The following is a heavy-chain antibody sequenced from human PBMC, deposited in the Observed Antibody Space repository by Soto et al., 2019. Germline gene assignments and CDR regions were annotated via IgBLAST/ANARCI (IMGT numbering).Heavy chain of an antibody. CDR2: INHSGST. CDR3: ARKVGDIVVVPAIAPPRSFDI. Sequence: QVQLQQWGAGLLKPSETLSLTCAVYGGSFSGYYWGWIRQPPGKGLEWIGEINHSGSTNYNPSLKSRVTISLDTSKNQFSLKLSSVTAAETAVYYFARKVGDIVVVPAIAPPRSFDIWGQGTMVTVSS. J-gene: IGHJ3*02. V-gene: IGHV4-34*01. CDR1: GGSFSGYY. D-gene: IGHD2-2*01.